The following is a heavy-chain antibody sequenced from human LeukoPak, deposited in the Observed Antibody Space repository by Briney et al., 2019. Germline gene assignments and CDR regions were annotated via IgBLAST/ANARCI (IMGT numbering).Heavy chain of an antibody. J-gene: IGHJ4*02. D-gene: IGHD3-22*01. V-gene: IGHV3-30*02. Sequence: GGSLRLSCAASGFTFSSYGMHWVRQAPGKGLEWVAFIRYDGSNKYYADSVKGRFTISRENSKNTLYLQMNSLRAEDTSLYYCAKDFDYYDSSGYYNNYWGQGTLVTVSS. CDR2: IRYDGSNK. CDR3: AKDFDYYDSSGYYNNY. CDR1: GFTFSSYG.